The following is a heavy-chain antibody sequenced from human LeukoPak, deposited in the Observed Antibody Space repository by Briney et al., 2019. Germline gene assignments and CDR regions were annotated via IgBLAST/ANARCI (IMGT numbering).Heavy chain of an antibody. J-gene: IGHJ1*01. Sequence: GGCLRLSCAASGFTFSSYAMSWVRQAPGKGLEWVAAISVSGGSTYYAYSVKGRFTIARDNSKNTLYLQMNSLRAEDTAVYYCAKVSPGDQRLVYFQHWGQGTLVTVSS. CDR1: GFTFSSYA. CDR3: AKVSPGDQRLVYFQH. D-gene: IGHD4-17*01. CDR2: ISVSGGST. V-gene: IGHV3-23*01.